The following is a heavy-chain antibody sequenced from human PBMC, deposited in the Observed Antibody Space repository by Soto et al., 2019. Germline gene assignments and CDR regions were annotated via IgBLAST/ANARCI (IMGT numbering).Heavy chain of an antibody. D-gene: IGHD3-10*01. CDR1: GFPFSGYA. V-gene: IGHV3-30-3*01. Sequence: EGSLRLACSASGFPFSGYAMRWVRQDHGKGLEWVAVISYDGSNKYYADSGKGRFTISRYNSKNTLYLQMNSLRAEDTAVYYCAKDMAHYYYYGMDVWGQGTTVTVSS. CDR2: ISYDGSNK. CDR3: AKDMAHYYYYGMDV. J-gene: IGHJ6*02.